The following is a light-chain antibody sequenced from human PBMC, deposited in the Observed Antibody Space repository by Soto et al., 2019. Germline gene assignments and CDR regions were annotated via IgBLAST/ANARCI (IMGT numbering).Light chain of an antibody. Sequence: DIVMTQSPDSLAVSLGERATINCKSSQSVLYSSNNKNYFAWYQQKPGQPPKLLIYWASTRESGVPDRFSGRGSGTDFTLTISSLQAEDVAVYYCQQYYSTPRTFGQGTKVEIK. V-gene: IGKV4-1*01. CDR1: QSVLYSSNNKNY. CDR2: WAS. J-gene: IGKJ1*01. CDR3: QQYYSTPRT.